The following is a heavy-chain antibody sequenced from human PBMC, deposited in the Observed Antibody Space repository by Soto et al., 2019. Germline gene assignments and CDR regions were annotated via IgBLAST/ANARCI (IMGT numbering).Heavy chain of an antibody. CDR3: ARGDGYCSSTSCYYPPSSPWFDP. J-gene: IGHJ5*02. CDR2: INHSGST. V-gene: IGHV4-34*01. D-gene: IGHD2-2*03. CDR1: GGSFSGYY. Sequence: SETLSLTCAVYGGSFSGYYWSWIRQPPGKGLEWIGEINHSGSTNYNPSLKSRVTISVDTSKNQFSLKLSSVTAADTAVYYCARGDGYCSSTSCYYPPSSPWFDPWGQGTLVTVSS.